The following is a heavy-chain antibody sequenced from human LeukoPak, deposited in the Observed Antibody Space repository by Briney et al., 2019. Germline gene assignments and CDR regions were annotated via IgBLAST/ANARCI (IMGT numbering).Heavy chain of an antibody. CDR3: ARTYSSSSSDFDY. J-gene: IGHJ4*02. CDR2: IYHSGST. V-gene: IGHV4-38-2*01. D-gene: IGHD6-6*01. Sequence: SETLSLTCAVSGYSLSSGYYWGWIRQPPGKGLEWIGRIYHSGSTYYNPSLKSRVTISVDTSKNQFSLKLSSVTAADTAVYYCARTYSSSSSDFDYWGQGTLVTVSS. CDR1: GYSLSSGYY.